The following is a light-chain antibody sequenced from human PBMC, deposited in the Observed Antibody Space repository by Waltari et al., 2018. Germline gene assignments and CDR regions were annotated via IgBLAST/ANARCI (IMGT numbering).Light chain of an antibody. V-gene: IGLV2-14*03. J-gene: IGLJ3*02. CDR3: SSYSSSTTPWV. CDR2: DVT. CDR1: SSDVGGSNS. Sequence: QSALTQPASVSGSPGQSVTISCAGTSSDVGGSNSVSWYQQLPGKAPKLIVFDVTNRPSGVSIRFSGSKSGNTASLTISGLQADDEGDYYCSSYSSSTTPWVFGGGTRLTVL.